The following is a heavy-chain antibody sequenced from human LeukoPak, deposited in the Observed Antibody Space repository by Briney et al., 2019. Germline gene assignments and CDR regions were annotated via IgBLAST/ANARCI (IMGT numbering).Heavy chain of an antibody. V-gene: IGHV4-4*07. Sequence: PSETLSLTCTVSGGSISSYYWSWIRQPAGKGLEGIGRIYTSRSTSYNPSLKSRVTMSVDTSKKQFSLKLSSVTAADTAVYYCARDLDYWGQGTLVTVSS. CDR3: ARDLDY. CDR1: GGSISSYY. CDR2: IYTSRST. J-gene: IGHJ4*02.